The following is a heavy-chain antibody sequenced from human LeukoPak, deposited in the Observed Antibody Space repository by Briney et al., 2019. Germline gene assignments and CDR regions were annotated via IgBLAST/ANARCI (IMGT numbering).Heavy chain of an antibody. D-gene: IGHD6-19*01. Sequence: SETLSLTCTVSGGSISSYYCSWIRQPPGKGLEWIGYIYYSGSTNYNPSLKSRVTISVDTSKNQFSLKLSSVTAADTAVYYCARAVADTPRGDAFDIWGQGTMVTVSS. CDR1: GGSISSYY. J-gene: IGHJ3*02. CDR2: IYYSGST. V-gene: IGHV4-59*01. CDR3: ARAVADTPRGDAFDI.